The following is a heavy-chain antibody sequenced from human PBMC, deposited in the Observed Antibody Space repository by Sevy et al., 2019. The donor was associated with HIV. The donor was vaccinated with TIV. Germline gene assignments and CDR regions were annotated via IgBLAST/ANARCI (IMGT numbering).Heavy chain of an antibody. V-gene: IGHV3-7*01. J-gene: IGHJ6*02. CDR2: IKQDGSEK. CDR3: ARDRGTVADGTLYYNGMGV. CDR1: GFTFSRFW. D-gene: IGHD6-13*01. Sequence: GGSLRLSCAASGFTFSRFWMSWVRQAPGKGLEWVANIKQDGSEKQYVDSVKGRFTISRDNAENSLYLQMSSLRAGDTAVYYCARDRGTVADGTLYYNGMGVWGQGTTVTVSS.